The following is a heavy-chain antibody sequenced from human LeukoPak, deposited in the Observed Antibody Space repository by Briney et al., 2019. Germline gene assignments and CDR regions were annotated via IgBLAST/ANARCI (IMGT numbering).Heavy chain of an antibody. Sequence: SVTVSFKSSGFTFTSSAMQWVRQARGQRLEWIGWIVGGSGNTNSAQKCQERVTINWDMSTSTAYMELSSLRSEDTAVYYCAASSMVRGVTHFDYWGQGTLVTVSS. D-gene: IGHD3-10*01. V-gene: IGHV1-58*02. J-gene: IGHJ4*02. CDR1: GFTFTSSA. CDR2: IVGGSGNT. CDR3: AASSMVRGVTHFDY.